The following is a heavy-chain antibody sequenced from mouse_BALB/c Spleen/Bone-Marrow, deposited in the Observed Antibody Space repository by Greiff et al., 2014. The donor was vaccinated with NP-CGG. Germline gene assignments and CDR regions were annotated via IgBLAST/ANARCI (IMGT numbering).Heavy chain of an antibody. CDR2: IYPANGDT. V-gene: IGHV14-3*02. D-gene: IGHD1-1*01. CDR1: GFNFKDTY. J-gene: IGHJ3*01. Sequence: EVQLHQSGAELVKPGASVKLSCTASGFNFKDTYMHWVKQRPEQGLEWIGRIYPANGDTKYDPKFKGKATMTADTSSNTAYMQLSSVTSEDTVVFYCAPYLDGSSFFAYGGQGTLVTVSA. CDR3: APYLDGSSFFAY.